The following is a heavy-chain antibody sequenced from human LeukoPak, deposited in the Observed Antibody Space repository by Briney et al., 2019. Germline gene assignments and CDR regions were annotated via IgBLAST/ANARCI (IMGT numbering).Heavy chain of an antibody. CDR3: ARDLMGIAYRGAFYY. Sequence: PGGSLRLSCVASGFTFSSYWMSWVRQAPGKGLEWVANINQDGSKKYYVDSVRGRFTISRDNAKNSLYLQMNSLRAEDTAVYYCARDLMGIAYRGAFYYWGQGTLVTVSS. CDR1: GFTFSSYW. CDR2: INQDGSKK. J-gene: IGHJ4*02. D-gene: IGHD6-13*01. V-gene: IGHV3-7*03.